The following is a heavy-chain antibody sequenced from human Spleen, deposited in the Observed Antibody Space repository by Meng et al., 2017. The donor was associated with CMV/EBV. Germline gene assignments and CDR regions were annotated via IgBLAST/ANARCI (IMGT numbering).Heavy chain of an antibody. Sequence: GPTLVKPTQTLTLTCAFAGFSLRTSEVGVAWIRQPPGKALEWLARIDWDDDKFYSTSLKTRLTISKDTSKNQVVLTMTNMDPVDTATYYCARTRIAAAGRTYYFDYWGQGTLVTVSS. CDR2: IDWDDDK. V-gene: IGHV2-70D*14. CDR1: GFSLRTSEVG. D-gene: IGHD6-13*01. J-gene: IGHJ4*02. CDR3: ARTRIAAAGRTYYFDY.